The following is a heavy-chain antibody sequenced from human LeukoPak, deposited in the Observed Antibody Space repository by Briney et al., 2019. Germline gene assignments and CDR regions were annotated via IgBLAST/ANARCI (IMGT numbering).Heavy chain of an antibody. CDR1: GFTFDAYA. Sequence: GGSLRLSCAASGFTFDAYAMHWVRQAPGKGLEWVSGISWNSGSIGYADSVKGRFTISRDNAKNSLYLQMNSLRAEDTALYYCAKGFGDFGSGAGYFDYWGQGTLVTVSS. CDR3: AKGFGDFGSGAGYFDY. J-gene: IGHJ4*02. D-gene: IGHD3-10*01. CDR2: ISWNSGSI. V-gene: IGHV3-9*01.